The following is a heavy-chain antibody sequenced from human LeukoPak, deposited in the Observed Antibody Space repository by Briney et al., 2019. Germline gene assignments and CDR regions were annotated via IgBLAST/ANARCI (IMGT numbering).Heavy chain of an antibody. V-gene: IGHV1-2*02. CDR3: ARDAPIAFPGSTSDYFDF. CDR2: INPNSGGT. J-gene: IGHJ4*02. CDR1: GYTFTEYY. Sequence: ASVKVSCKTSGYTFTEYYMHWVRQAPGQGPQWMGWINPNSGGTNCAQKFQGRVTMTRDTSISTVYMELSSLTSGDAAIYYCARDAPIAFPGSTSDYFDFWGQGTLVTVSS. D-gene: IGHD2-2*01.